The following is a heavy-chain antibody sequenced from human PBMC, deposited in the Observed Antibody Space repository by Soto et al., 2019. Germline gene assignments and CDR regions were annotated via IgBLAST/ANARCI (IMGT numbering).Heavy chain of an antibody. V-gene: IGHV3-30*18. CDR2: ISYDGDNE. CDR1: GFSFSNYA. Sequence: QVQLVESGGGVVQPGRSLRLSCAASGFSFSNYAMHWVRQAPGKGLEWLAIISYDGDNEYYADFVRGRFTISTNHSKNTLSLQKKHLRHEYTSGYSCAKEGGPVYCNSPGCSATHSDDWGQGTLVTVSS. CDR3: AKEGGPVYCNSPGCSATHSDD. J-gene: IGHJ4*02. D-gene: IGHD2-2*01.